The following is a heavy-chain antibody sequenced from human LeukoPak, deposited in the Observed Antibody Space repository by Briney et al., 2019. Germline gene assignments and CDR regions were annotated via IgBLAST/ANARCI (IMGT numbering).Heavy chain of an antibody. D-gene: IGHD5-18*01. J-gene: IGHJ4*02. CDR3: ARQMDTGMVYFDH. Sequence: PGGSLMLSYAASGFTASRHYISGVRQAPGKGLGWCLVIYGGGNTYYADSVKGRFTISRDDSTNTLYLQMYSLTAEDTAVYYCARQMDTGMVYFDHWGQGTLVTVSS. CDR2: IYGGGNT. CDR1: GFTASRHY. V-gene: IGHV3-53*01.